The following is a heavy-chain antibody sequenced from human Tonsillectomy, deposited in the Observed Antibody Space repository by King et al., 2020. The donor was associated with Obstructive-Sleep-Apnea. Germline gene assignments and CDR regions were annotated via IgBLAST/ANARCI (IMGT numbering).Heavy chain of an antibody. CDR2: IYYSGST. D-gene: IGHD4-23*01. Sequence: VQLQESGPGLVKPSEPLSLTCTVSGGSISSYYWSWIRPPPGKGLEWIGYIYYSGSTNYNPSLKSRVTISVDTSKNQFSLKLSSVTAADTAVYYCARDYGGNFPYYYYGMDVWGQGTTVTVSS. J-gene: IGHJ6*02. CDR1: GGSISSYY. CDR3: ARDYGGNFPYYYYGMDV. V-gene: IGHV4-59*12.